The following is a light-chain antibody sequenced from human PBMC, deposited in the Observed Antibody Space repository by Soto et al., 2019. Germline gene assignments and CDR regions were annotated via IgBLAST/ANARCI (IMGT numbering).Light chain of an antibody. J-gene: IGLJ2*01. V-gene: IGLV2-14*01. CDR2: EVS. Sequence: QSVLTQPASVSGSPGQSITISCTGTSSNVGGYKYVSWYQQHPGKAPKLIIYEVSNRPSGVPNRFSASKSGNTSSLTISGLQAEDEADYFCSSFSNTTATTVVFGGGTKLTVL. CDR1: SSNVGGYKY. CDR3: SSFSNTTATTVV.